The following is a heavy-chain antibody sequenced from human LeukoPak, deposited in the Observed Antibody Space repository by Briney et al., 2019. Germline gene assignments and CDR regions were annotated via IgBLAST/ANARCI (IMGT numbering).Heavy chain of an antibody. CDR3: ASAEWELVDY. D-gene: IGHD1-26*01. J-gene: IGHJ4*02. V-gene: IGHV3-64*01. CDR2: ISSNGGST. Sequence: GGSLRLSCAASGFTFSSYAMHWVRQAPGKGLEYVSAISSNGGSTYYANSVKGRFTISRDNSKNTLYLQMGSLRAEDMAVYYCASAEWELVDYGGQGPLATAS. CDR1: GFTFSSYA.